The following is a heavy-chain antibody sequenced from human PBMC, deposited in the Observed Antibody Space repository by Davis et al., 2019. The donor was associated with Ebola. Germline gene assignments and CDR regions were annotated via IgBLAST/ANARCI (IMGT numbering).Heavy chain of an antibody. V-gene: IGHV1-69*04. D-gene: IGHD3-16*01. CDR1: GYTFTGYY. J-gene: IGHJ4*02. CDR3: ARDWGPDDY. Sequence: AASVKVSCKASGYTFTGYYMHWVRQAPGQGLEWMGRIIPILGIANYAQKFQGRVTITADKSTSTAYMELSSLRSEDTAVYYCARDWGPDDYWGQGTLVTVSS. CDR2: IIPILGIA.